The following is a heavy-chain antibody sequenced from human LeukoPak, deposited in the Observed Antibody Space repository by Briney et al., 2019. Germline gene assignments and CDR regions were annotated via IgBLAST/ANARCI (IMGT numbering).Heavy chain of an antibody. V-gene: IGHV3-9*01. D-gene: IGHD3-9*01. J-gene: IGHJ4*02. CDR2: ISWNSGSI. CDR3: AKGHYDILTGYYDY. CDR1: GFTFDDYA. Sequence: QPGGSLRLSCAASGFTFDDYAMHWVRHAPGKGLEWASGISWNSGSIGYADSVKGRFTISRDNAKNSLYLQMNSLRAEDTALYYCAKGHYDILTGYYDYWGQGTLVTVSS.